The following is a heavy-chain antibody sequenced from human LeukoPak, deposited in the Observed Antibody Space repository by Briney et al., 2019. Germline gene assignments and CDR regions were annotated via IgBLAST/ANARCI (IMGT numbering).Heavy chain of an antibody. J-gene: IGHJ4*02. Sequence: ASVKVSCKASGYTFTSYAMHWVRQAPGQRLEWMGWINAGNGNTKYSQKFQGRVTITRDTSASTAYMELSRLRSEDTAVYYCARSGITMIEYYFDYWGQGTLVTVSS. CDR2: INAGNGNT. D-gene: IGHD3-22*01. CDR3: ARSGITMIEYYFDY. CDR1: GYTFTSYA. V-gene: IGHV1-3*01.